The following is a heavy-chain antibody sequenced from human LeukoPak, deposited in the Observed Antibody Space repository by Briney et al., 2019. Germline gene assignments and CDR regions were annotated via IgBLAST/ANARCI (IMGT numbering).Heavy chain of an antibody. CDR2: INHSGST. J-gene: IGHJ4*02. CDR1: GGSFSGYY. CDR3: ARPTSYYYDD. D-gene: IGHD1-1*01. V-gene: IGHV4-34*01. Sequence: SETLSLTCAVYGGSFSGYYWSWIRQPPGKGLGWIGEINHSGSTNYNPSLKSRVTISVDTSKNQLSLKLSSVTAADTAVYYCARPTSYYYDDWGQGTLVTVSS.